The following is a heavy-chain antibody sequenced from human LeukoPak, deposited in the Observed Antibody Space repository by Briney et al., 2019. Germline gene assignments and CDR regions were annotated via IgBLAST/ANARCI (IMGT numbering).Heavy chain of an antibody. V-gene: IGHV5-51*01. J-gene: IGHJ5*02. D-gene: IGHD5/OR15-5a*01. CDR2: IYPGDSDT. Sequence: GESLKISCKGSGYSFSNYWIGWVRQVPGKGLEGMGMIYPGDSDTRYSPAFQGQVNNSADKSISTAYLQWSSLKASDSGIYYCAIHSVAQLVSWIDPWGQGTLVTVSS. CDR1: GYSFSNYW. CDR3: AIHSVAQLVSWIDP.